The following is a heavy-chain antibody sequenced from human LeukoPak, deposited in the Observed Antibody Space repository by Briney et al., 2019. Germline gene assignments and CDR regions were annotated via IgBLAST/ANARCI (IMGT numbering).Heavy chain of an antibody. CDR3: ARAVNWGYDY. V-gene: IGHV1-2*02. Sequence: ASVKVSCKASGYTLIAHYTHWVRQAPGQGPEWKGWMDPNSGVTHYAQKFQGRVTMTRDTSVSTAYMELSRLTSDDTALYYCARAVNWGYDYWGQGTLVTVSS. J-gene: IGHJ4*02. CDR2: MDPNSGVT. CDR1: GYTLIAHY. D-gene: IGHD7-27*01.